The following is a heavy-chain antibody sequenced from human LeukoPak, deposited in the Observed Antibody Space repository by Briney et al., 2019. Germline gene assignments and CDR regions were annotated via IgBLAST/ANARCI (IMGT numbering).Heavy chain of an antibody. Sequence: GPLRLSCAASGFTFSSYWMNWVRQAPGKGLEWVAKIKKDGSEKYYVDSVKGRFTISRDNAKTSLFLQMNSLRAEDTAVYYCARDLSGVTGYTYGRGIDYWGQGTLVTVSS. CDR1: GFTFSSYW. V-gene: IGHV3-7*01. J-gene: IGHJ4*02. D-gene: IGHD5-18*01. CDR3: ARDLSGVTGYTYGRGIDY. CDR2: IKKDGSEK.